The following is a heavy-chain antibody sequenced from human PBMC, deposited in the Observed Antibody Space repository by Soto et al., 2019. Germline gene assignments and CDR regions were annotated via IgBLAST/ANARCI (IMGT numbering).Heavy chain of an antibody. J-gene: IGHJ3*02. D-gene: IGHD3-3*01. CDR1: GYPVTAYH. CDR2: INPATGAA. CDR3: ARGGGVGVAGSAAFDM. V-gene: IGHV1-2*02. Sequence: QLHLVQSGAVVKKPGASVTVSCSASGYPVTAYHMHWVRQAPGRGLEWMGGINPATGAAKYTQTFRCRVTMARDTSKSTVFMELSGLTSGDPAVFYCARGGGVGVAGSAAFDMWGQGTLVTVSS.